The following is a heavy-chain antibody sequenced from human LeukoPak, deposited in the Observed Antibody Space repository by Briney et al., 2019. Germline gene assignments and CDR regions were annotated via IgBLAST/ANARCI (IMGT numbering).Heavy chain of an antibody. CDR1: GGTLSDHV. D-gene: IGHD3-9*01. V-gene: IGHV1-69*13. CDR3: ATYDVLTGFEY. Sequence: ASVKVSCKASGGTLSDHVISWVRQAPGHGLEWMGGIIPLKGTSKITQKLQDRATISADESTNTVYMEVRSLRSEDTALYYCATYDVLTGFEYWGQGTLVIVSS. CDR2: IIPLKGTS. J-gene: IGHJ4*02.